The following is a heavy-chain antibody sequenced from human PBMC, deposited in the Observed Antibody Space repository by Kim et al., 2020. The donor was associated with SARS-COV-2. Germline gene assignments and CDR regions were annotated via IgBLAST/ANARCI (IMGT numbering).Heavy chain of an antibody. D-gene: IGHD3-3*01. J-gene: IGHJ6*03. V-gene: IGHV3-30*02. Sequence: DPVKGRFTISRGNSKNTLYLQMNSLRAEDTAVYYCAKEQEPDDAYYYYMDVWGKGTTVTVS. CDR3: AKEQEPDDAYYYYMDV.